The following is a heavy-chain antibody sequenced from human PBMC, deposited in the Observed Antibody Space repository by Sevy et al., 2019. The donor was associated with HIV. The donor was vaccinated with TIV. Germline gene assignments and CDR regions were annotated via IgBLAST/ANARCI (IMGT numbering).Heavy chain of an antibody. J-gene: IGHJ4*02. D-gene: IGHD2-15*01. CDR2: IRSKAYGGTT. Sequence: GGSLRLSCTASGFTFGDYAMSWVRQAPGKGLEWVGFIRSKAYGGTTEYAASVKGRFTISRDDSKSIDYLQMISLKTEDTAVYYCTRGGASDIVVVVAATYFDYWGQGTLVTVSS. CDR3: TRGGASDIVVVVAATYFDY. V-gene: IGHV3-49*04. CDR1: GFTFGDYA.